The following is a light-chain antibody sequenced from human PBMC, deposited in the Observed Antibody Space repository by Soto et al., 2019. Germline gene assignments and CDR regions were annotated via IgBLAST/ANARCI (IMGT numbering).Light chain of an antibody. CDR2: EVS. CDR3: SSYTSSSTWV. V-gene: IGLV2-14*01. Sequence: QSVLTQPASVSGSPGQSITISCTGTSSDVGNYNYVSWYQQNPGKAPKLMIYEVSNRPSGVSNRFSGSKSGNTASLTISGLQAEDEADYYCSSYTSSSTWVFGGGTKLTVL. J-gene: IGLJ3*02. CDR1: SSDVGNYNY.